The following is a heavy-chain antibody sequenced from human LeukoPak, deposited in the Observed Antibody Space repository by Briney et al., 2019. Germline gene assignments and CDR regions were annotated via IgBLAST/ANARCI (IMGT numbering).Heavy chain of an antibody. J-gene: IGHJ4*02. V-gene: IGHV1-18*01. CDR3: ARFCGGDCYRN. D-gene: IGHD2-21*02. CDR2: ISAYNGNT. Sequence: ASVKVSCKASGYTFTSYGISWVRQAPGQGLEWMGWISAYNGNTNYAQKFQGRVTMTRDTSISTAYMELSRLRSDDTAVYYCARFCGGDCYRNWGQGTLVTVSS. CDR1: GYTFTSYG.